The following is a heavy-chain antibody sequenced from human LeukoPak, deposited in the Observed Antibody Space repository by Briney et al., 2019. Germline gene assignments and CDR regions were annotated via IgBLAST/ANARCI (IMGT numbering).Heavy chain of an antibody. CDR2: ISAYNGNT. D-gene: IGHD3-10*01. CDR1: GYTFTSYD. J-gene: IGHJ4*02. V-gene: IGHV1-18*01. Sequence: GASVTVSCKASGYTFTSYDINWVRQAPGQGLEWMGWISAYNGNTNYAQKLQGRVTMTTDTSTSTAYMELRSLRSDDTAVYYCAREGRVVRGAIRFGLEYWGQGTLVTVSS. CDR3: AREGRVVRGAIRFGLEY.